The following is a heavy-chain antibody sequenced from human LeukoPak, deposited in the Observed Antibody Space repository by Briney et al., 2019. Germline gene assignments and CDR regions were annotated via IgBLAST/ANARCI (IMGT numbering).Heavy chain of an antibody. D-gene: IGHD3-3*01. J-gene: IGHJ5*02. CDR3: AKDGFYDFWSGYPNH. Sequence: GGSPRLSCAASGFNFSSYWMYWVRQAPGKGLVWVSRINSDGSSTSYAASVKGRFTISRDNAKNTLYLQLNSLRAEDTAMYYCAKDGFYDFWSGYPNHWGQGTLVTVSS. CDR2: INSDGSST. V-gene: IGHV3-74*01. CDR1: GFNFSSYW.